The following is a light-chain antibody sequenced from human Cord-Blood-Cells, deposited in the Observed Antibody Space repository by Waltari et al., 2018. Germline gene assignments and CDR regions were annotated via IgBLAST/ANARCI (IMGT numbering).Light chain of an antibody. CDR2: DVS. V-gene: IGLV2-11*01. J-gene: IGLJ2*01. CDR1: RRDVGGYNY. CDR3: CSYAGSYTLV. Sequence: QSALTQPRSVSGSPGQSVTLPCTGTRRDVGGYNYLSWHQQHPGKAPKIMFYDVSNRPAGAPDRFSGSKSGNTASLTISGLQAEDEADYYCCSYAGSYTLVFGGGTKLTVL.